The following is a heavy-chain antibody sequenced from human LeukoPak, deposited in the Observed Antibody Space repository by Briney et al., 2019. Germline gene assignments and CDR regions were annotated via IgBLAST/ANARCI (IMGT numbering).Heavy chain of an antibody. CDR3: ARGGGYSYGYGMDV. D-gene: IGHD5-18*01. J-gene: IGHJ6*02. CDR1: GFTFSRYA. CDR2: ISYDANIGSNK. V-gene: IGHV3-30-3*01. Sequence: PGGSLRLSCATSGFTFSRYAMHWVRQAPGKGLEWVALISYDANIGSNKYYADSVKGRFTISRDNSKNTLYLQMNSLRAEDTAVYYRARGGGYSYGYGMDVWGQGTTVTVSS.